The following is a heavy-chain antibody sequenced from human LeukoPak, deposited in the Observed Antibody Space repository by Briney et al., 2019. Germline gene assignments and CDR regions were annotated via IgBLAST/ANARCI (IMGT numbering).Heavy chain of an antibody. CDR2: IKEDGSEK. Sequence: GGSLRLSCAASGFTFSTYRMSWVRQAPGRGLEWVANIKEDGSEKHYVDSVKGRFTISRDNAKNSLYLQMNSLRAEDTAVYFCARLRAFDVWGQGTMVTVSS. V-gene: IGHV3-7*05. J-gene: IGHJ3*01. CDR3: ARLRAFDV. CDR1: GFTFSTYR.